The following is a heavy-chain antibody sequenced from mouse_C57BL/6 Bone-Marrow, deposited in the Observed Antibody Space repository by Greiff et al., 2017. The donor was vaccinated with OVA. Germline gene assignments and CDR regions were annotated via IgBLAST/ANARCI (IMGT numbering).Heavy chain of an antibody. D-gene: IGHD4-1*01. Sequence: DVKLVESGGGLVQPKGSLKLSCAASGFSFNTYAMNWVRQAPGKGLEWVARIRSKSNHYATSSADSVKDSFTISSDASESKLYLQVNNMKTEDTAMYYCVRLTGSNWYFDVWGTGTTVTVSS. CDR1: GFSFNTYA. CDR2: IRSKSNHYAT. J-gene: IGHJ1*03. CDR3: VRLTGSNWYFDV. V-gene: IGHV10-1*01.